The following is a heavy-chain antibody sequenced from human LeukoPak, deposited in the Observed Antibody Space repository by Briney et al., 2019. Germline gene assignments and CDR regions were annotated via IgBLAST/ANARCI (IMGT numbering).Heavy chain of an antibody. CDR1: GFYVSSGYY. Sequence: SETLSLTCTVSGFYVSSGYYWGWIRQPPGEGLQWIGSIYHRGTTYYNPSLKSRVPMSVDTSKNQFSLKLSSVTAADTAVYYCARSPRRVTATIYFDYWGQGTLVTASS. CDR2: IYHRGTT. V-gene: IGHV4-38-2*02. D-gene: IGHD2-21*02. CDR3: ARSPRRVTATIYFDY. J-gene: IGHJ4*02.